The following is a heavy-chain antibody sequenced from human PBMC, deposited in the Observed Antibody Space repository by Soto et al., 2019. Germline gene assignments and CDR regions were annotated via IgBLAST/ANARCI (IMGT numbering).Heavy chain of an antibody. J-gene: IGHJ4*02. D-gene: IGHD2-15*01. CDR1: GGSFSGYY. V-gene: IGHV4-34*01. Sequence: ATLSLTCAVYGGSFSGYYWSWIRQPPGKGLEWIGEINHSGSTNYNPSLKSRVTISVDTSKNQFSLKLSSVTAADTAVYYCARTYCSGGSCYLYFDYWGQGNL. CDR2: INHSGST. CDR3: ARTYCSGGSCYLYFDY.